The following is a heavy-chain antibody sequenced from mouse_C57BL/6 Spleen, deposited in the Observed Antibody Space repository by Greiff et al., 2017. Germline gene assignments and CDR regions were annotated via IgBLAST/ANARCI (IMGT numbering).Heavy chain of an antibody. CDR2: IYPGDGDT. J-gene: IGHJ2*01. V-gene: IGHV1-82*01. D-gene: IGHD3-2*02. CDR3: ARWGTSSGFDY. Sequence: VQLQQSGPELVKPGASAKISCKASGYAFSSSWMNWVKQRPGKGLEWIGRIYPGDGDTNYNGKFKGKATLTADQSSSTAYMQRSSLTSEDSSVYFCARWGTSSGFDYWGQGTTLTVSS. CDR1: GYAFSSSW.